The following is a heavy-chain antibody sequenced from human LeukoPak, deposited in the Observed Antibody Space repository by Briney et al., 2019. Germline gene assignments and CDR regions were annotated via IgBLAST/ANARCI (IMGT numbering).Heavy chain of an antibody. CDR3: ARTGTIAFFYFDC. D-gene: IGHD1-7*01. CDR2: THYRSQWFN. CDR1: GDSVSSNSAA. J-gene: IGHJ4*02. V-gene: IGHV6-1*01. Sequence: SQTLSLTCAISGDSVSSNSAAWNWIRQSPSRGLEWLGRTHYRSQWFNDYAVSVKSRITISSDTPKNQFSLKLNSVTPEDTAVYYCARTGTIAFFYFDCWGQGTLVTVSS.